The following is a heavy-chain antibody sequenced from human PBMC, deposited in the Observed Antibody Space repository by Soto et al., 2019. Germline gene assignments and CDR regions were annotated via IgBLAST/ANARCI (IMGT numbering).Heavy chain of an antibody. D-gene: IGHD3-16*01. CDR1: GVSISSGDYY. V-gene: IGHV4-30-4*01. J-gene: IGHJ3*02. Sequence: QVQLQESGPGLVKPSQTLSPTCTVSGVSISSGDYYWSWIRQPPGKGLEWIGYIYYSGSTYYNPSLKSRVTISVDTSKNHFSLKLSSVTAADTAVYYCARLSSRMINAFDIWGQGTMVTVSS. CDR3: ARLSSRMINAFDI. CDR2: IYYSGST.